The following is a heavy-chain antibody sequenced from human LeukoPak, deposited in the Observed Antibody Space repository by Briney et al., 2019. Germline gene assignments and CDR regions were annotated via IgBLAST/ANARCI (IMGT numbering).Heavy chain of an antibody. D-gene: IGHD3-3*01. V-gene: IGHV4-61*02. CDR1: GGSISSGSYF. Sequence: SETLSLTCTVSGGSISSGSYFWSWIRQPAGKGLEWIGRIHTSGSTNYNPSLKSRVTISVDTSKNQFSLKLSSVTAADTAVYYCARALYYDFWSGENWFDPWGQGTLVTVSS. J-gene: IGHJ5*02. CDR2: IHTSGST. CDR3: ARALYYDFWSGENWFDP.